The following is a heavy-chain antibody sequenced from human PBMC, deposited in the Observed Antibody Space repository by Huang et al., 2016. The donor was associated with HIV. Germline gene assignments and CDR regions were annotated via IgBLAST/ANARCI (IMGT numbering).Heavy chain of an antibody. V-gene: IGHV4-34*01. CDR2: VHHRGSA. D-gene: IGHD3-10*01. CDR1: GGSFSDYF. J-gene: IGHJ4*02. CDR3: ARPKMTATPSDSSWSYFDF. Sequence: QVRLEQWGPNLLKPSDTLSLKCAVYGGSFSDYFWTWIRQSPVKGLGWIGEVHHRGSATHNPSLRSRVSMSVDSSKNQFYLNLTSVTAADTAVYFCARPKMTATPSDSSWSYFDFWGRGTPVTVSS.